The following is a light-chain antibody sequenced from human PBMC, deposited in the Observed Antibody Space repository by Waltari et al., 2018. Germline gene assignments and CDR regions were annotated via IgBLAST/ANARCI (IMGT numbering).Light chain of an antibody. CDR3: QQYGSSPFT. Sequence: EIVLTQSTGTLSLSPGERATPSCRPSQSVSSSYLAWSQQKPGQAPRLLIYGASSRATGTPDRFSGSGSGTDFTLTISRLEPDDFAVYYCQQYGSSPFTFGGGTKVEIK. V-gene: IGKV3-20*01. CDR2: GAS. CDR1: QSVSSSY. J-gene: IGKJ4*01.